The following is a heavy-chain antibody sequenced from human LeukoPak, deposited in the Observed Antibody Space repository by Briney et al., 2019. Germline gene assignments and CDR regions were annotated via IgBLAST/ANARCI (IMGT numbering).Heavy chain of an antibody. CDR3: TAGPGAYTFDY. Sequence: GGSLRLSCAASGFTFSNVWMTWVRQAPGKGLEWVGRIKRNSDGGTTYYAAPVKGRFTISRDDSRNMLYLQMSSLKTEDTAVYYCTAGPGAYTFDYWGQGTLVTVSS. CDR2: IKRNSDGGTT. V-gene: IGHV3-15*06. J-gene: IGHJ4*02. CDR1: GFTFSNVW. D-gene: IGHD3-16*01.